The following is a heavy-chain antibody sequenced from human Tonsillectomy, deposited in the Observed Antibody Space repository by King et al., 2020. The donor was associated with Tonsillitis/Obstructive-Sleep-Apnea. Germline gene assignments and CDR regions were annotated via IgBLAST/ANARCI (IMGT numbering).Heavy chain of an antibody. D-gene: IGHD6-25*01. CDR1: GCTLRRYN. CDR2: ISSRSNTI. Sequence: QLVQSGGGLVQPGGSLRLSFAASGCTLRRYNMNWVRLAPRRGRGWVSYISSRSNTIYYAYSVKGRFNISRDNAKNSPYLQMNSLRDEDTAVFYCAREKGSGFVDYWGQGTLVTVSS. CDR3: AREKGSGFVDY. J-gene: IGHJ4*02. V-gene: IGHV3-48*02.